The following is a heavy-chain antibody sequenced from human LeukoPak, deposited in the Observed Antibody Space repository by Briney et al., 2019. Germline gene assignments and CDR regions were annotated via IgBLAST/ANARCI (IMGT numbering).Heavy chain of an antibody. CDR3: ARGERIADGVDP. CDR1: GFSFTTHA. J-gene: IGHJ5*02. Sequence: GGSLRLSCVASGFSFTTHAMGWVRQAPGKGLEWVSYISSSGSTIYYADSVKGRFTISRDNAKNSLYLQMNSLRAEDTAVYYCARGERIADGVDPWGQGTLVTVSS. CDR2: ISSSGSTI. V-gene: IGHV3-48*04. D-gene: IGHD6-13*01.